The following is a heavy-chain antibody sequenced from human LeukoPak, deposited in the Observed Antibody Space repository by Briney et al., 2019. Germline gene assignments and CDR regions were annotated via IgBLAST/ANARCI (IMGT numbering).Heavy chain of an antibody. CDR1: GGSISSYY. J-gene: IGHJ3*02. CDR2: IYYSGST. CDR3: ARSMEWLPGGAFDI. Sequence: KPSETLSLTCTVSGGSISSYYWSWIRQPPGKGLEWIGYIYYSGSTNYNPSLKSRVTISVDTSKNQFSLKLSSVTAADTAVYYCARSMEWLPGGAFDIWGQGTMVTVSS. D-gene: IGHD3-3*01. V-gene: IGHV4-59*01.